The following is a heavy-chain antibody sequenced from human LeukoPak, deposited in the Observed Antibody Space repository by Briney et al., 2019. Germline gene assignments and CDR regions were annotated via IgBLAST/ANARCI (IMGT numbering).Heavy chain of an antibody. Sequence: GGSLRLSCAASGFTFSSYGVHWVRQAPGKGLEWVAFIRYDGSIKYYADSGKGRFTISRDNSKNTLYLQMNSLRAEDTAVYYCARLKLLWSNYFDYWGQGTLVTVSS. CDR3: ARLKLLWSNYFDY. J-gene: IGHJ4*02. V-gene: IGHV3-30*02. CDR2: IRYDGSIK. CDR1: GFTFSSYG. D-gene: IGHD2-2*01.